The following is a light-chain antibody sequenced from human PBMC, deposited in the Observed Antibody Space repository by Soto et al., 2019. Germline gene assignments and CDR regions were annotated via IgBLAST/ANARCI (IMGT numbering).Light chain of an antibody. Sequence: QSVLTQPASVSGSPGQAITVSCSGTSSDIGAHNFVSWYQQHPGKAPKLIIYEVINRPSGVSDRFSGSKSGNTASLTISGLQSEDEVDYYCNSYTTSNTFVFGSGTKVTVL. CDR3: NSYTTSNTFV. V-gene: IGLV2-14*03. CDR2: EVI. J-gene: IGLJ1*01. CDR1: SSDIGAHNF.